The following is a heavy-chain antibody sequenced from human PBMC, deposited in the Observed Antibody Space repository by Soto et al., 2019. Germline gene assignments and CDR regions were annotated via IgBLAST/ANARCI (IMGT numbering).Heavy chain of an antibody. Sequence: QVQLVQSGTEVKKPGSSVTVSCKASGAPYSKYSISWVRQAPGQGLAWMGRIIPIFDITNYAQKFQGRVTITADKSTSTVYMDLSSLRSEDTAVYYCARSLLGDYYDSDGLDNWGQGTLVTVSS. CDR1: GAPYSKYS. D-gene: IGHD3-22*01. CDR3: ARSLLGDYYDSDGLDN. CDR2: IIPIFDIT. V-gene: IGHV1-69*02. J-gene: IGHJ4*02.